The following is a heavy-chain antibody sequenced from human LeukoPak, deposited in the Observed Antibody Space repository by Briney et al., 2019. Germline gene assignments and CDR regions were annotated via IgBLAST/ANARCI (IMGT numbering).Heavy chain of an antibody. CDR3: ASALGYYDSRGYRDY. CDR2: MNPNSANT. J-gene: IGHJ4*02. CDR1: GYTFTSYD. V-gene: IGHV1-8*01. D-gene: IGHD3-22*01. Sequence: ASVKVSCKASGYTFTSYDINWVRQATGQGLEWMGWMNPNSANTGYAQKFQGRVTMTRNTSISTAYMELSSLRSEDTAVYYCASALGYYDSRGYRDYWGRGTLVTVSS.